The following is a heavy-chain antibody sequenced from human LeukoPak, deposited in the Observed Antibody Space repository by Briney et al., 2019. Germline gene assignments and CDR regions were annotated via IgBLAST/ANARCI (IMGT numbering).Heavy chain of an antibody. J-gene: IGHJ3*02. Sequence: SETLSLTCAVYGGSFSGYYWSWIRQPPGKGLEWIGEINHSGSTNYNPSLKSRVTISVDTSKNQFSLKLSSVTAADTAVYYCARERSGYNYAFDIWGQGTMVTVSS. D-gene: IGHD1-1*01. CDR2: INHSGST. CDR1: GGSFSGYY. V-gene: IGHV4-34*01. CDR3: ARERSGYNYAFDI.